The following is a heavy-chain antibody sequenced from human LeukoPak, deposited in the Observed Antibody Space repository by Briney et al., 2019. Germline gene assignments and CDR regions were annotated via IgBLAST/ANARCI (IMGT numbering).Heavy chain of an antibody. V-gene: IGHV4-34*01. D-gene: IGHD3-22*01. CDR3: ASSGWYSSGYDYVD. CDR2: INHSGST. J-gene: IGHJ4*02. Sequence: SETLSLTCAVYGGSVSGYYWSWIRQPPGKGLEWIGEINHSGSTNYNPSLKSRVTISLDTSKNQFSLKLSSVTAADTAVYYCASSGWYSSGYDYVDWGQGTLVTVSS. CDR1: GGSVSGYY.